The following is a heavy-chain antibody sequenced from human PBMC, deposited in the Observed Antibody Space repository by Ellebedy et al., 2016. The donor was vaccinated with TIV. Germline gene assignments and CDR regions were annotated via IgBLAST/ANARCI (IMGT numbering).Heavy chain of an antibody. J-gene: IGHJ5*02. CDR2: IYQDGSAQ. Sequence: GGSLRLSCAASGFSLRSYWMSWVRQAPGKGLEWLANIYQDGSAQYYVDSVKGRFTISRDNAKNSLFLQMNSLRVEDTAVYYCARRGSYGDYAVQINSWFDRWGRGTLVTVAS. CDR1: GFSLRSYW. V-gene: IGHV3-7*01. D-gene: IGHD4-17*01. CDR3: ARRGSYGDYAVQINSWFDR.